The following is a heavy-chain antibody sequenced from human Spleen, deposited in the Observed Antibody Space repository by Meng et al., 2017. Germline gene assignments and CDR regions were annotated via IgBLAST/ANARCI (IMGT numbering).Heavy chain of an antibody. CDR1: GFTFSSYA. D-gene: IGHD3-16*01. Sequence: GGSLRLSCAASGFTFSSYAMSWVRQAPGKGLEWVSAISGSGGSAYYADSVKGRFTISRDNSKNTLYLQMNSLRAEDTAVYYCAKDTPWGAMMDYYYGMDVWGQGNMVTVSS. CDR2: ISGSGGSA. V-gene: IGHV3-23*01. J-gene: IGHJ6*02. CDR3: AKDTPWGAMMDYYYGMDV.